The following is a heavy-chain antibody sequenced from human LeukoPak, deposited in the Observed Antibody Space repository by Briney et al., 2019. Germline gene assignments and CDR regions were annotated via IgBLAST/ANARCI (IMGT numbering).Heavy chain of an antibody. CDR3: TRGYLGPDH. J-gene: IGHJ4*02. D-gene: IGHD5-18*01. CDR1: GFTFSSYW. CDR2: IDSDGTGT. Sequence: GGSLRLSCAASGFTFSSYWMHWVRQTPGKGLVWVSRIDSDGTGTVYADSVKGRFTISRDNARNTLYLQMNSLIAEDTALYYCTRGYLGPDHWGRGTPVTVSS. V-gene: IGHV3-74*01.